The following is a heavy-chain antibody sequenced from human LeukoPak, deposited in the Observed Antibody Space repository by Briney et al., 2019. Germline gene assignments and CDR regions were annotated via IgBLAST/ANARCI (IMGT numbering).Heavy chain of an antibody. CDR3: ARDDDYGDYVFFY. J-gene: IGHJ4*02. Sequence: PGGSLRLSCAASGFTFSSYAMNWVRQAPGKGLEWVSAISGGGGTTYYADSVKGRFTISRDNSKNTLFLQMNSLRAEDTAVYYCARDDDYGDYVFFYWGQGTLVTVSS. V-gene: IGHV3-23*01. D-gene: IGHD4-17*01. CDR2: ISGGGGTT. CDR1: GFTFSSYA.